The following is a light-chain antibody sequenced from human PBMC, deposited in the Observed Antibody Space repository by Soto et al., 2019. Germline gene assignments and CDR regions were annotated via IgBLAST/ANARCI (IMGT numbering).Light chain of an antibody. V-gene: IGLV4-69*01. Sequence: QLVLTQSPSASASLGASVKLTCTLSSGHSNYAIAWHQQQPEKGPRYLMKVNSGGSHIKGDGIPDRFSGSSSGAERYLFISRLQSEDEADYYCQTWGTGSAFVVFGGGTQLDRP. CDR1: SGHSNYA. J-gene: IGLJ7*01. CDR3: QTWGTGSAFVV. CDR2: VNSGGSH.